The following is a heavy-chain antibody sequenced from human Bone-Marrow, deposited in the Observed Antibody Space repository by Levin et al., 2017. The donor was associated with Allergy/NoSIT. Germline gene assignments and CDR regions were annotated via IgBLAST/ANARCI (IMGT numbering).Heavy chain of an antibody. J-gene: IGHJ5*02. CDR1: GFTVTTYG. D-gene: IGHD6-19*01. V-gene: IGHV3-23*01. CDR3: AKCRAYGTGWCNCFDP. CDR2: ITDRGTA. Sequence: PSQTLSLTCAASGFTVTTYGMSWVRQAPGKGLEWVSSITDRGTAHYKDSVRGRFTISRDNSKNTLFLQMNSLRAEDTAIYYCAKCRAYGTGWCNCFDPWGQGTLVTVPS.